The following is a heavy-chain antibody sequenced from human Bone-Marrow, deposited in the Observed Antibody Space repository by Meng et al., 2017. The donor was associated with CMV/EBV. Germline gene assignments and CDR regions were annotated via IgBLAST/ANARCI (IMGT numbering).Heavy chain of an antibody. CDR3: AREYCRNSACDTGMDV. J-gene: IGHJ6*02. V-gene: IGHV6-1*01. D-gene: IGHD2-15*01. Sequence: SCAISGDSVSSNSAAWNWIRQSPSRGLEWLGRTYYRSKWFNDYAVSVKSRITITPDTAKNQFSLQLNSVTPEDTAVYHCAREYCRNSACDTGMDVWGQGTTVTVYS. CDR2: TYYRSKWFN. CDR1: GDSVSSNSAA.